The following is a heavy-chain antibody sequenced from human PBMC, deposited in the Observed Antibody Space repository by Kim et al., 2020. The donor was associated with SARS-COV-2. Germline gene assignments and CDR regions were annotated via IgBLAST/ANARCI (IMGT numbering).Heavy chain of an antibody. CDR2: IYYTGRP. D-gene: IGHD1-26*01. V-gene: IGHV4-39*01. CDR3: ARQASWFDP. CDR1: GASITSNTYY. J-gene: IGHJ5*02. Sequence: SETLSLTCNVTGASITSNTYYWGWLRQPPGKGLEWLGSIYYTGRPYYNPSLKTRGTISLDTSKSQFSLRLSSVTAADTAVDYCARQASWFDPWGQGIHVT.